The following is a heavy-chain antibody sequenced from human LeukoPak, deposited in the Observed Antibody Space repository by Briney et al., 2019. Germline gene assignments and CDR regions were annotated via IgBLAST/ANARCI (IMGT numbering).Heavy chain of an antibody. V-gene: IGHV4-30-4*08. Sequence: PSETLSLTCTVSGGSLSSGDYYWSWIRQPPGQGLEWIGYIYYSGSTYYNPSLKSRVTISVDTSKNQFSLKLSSVTAADTAVYYCARDLPSGSYYATEHDAFDIWGQGTMVTVSS. CDR1: GGSLSSGDYY. CDR2: IYYSGST. D-gene: IGHD1-26*01. CDR3: ARDLPSGSYYATEHDAFDI. J-gene: IGHJ3*02.